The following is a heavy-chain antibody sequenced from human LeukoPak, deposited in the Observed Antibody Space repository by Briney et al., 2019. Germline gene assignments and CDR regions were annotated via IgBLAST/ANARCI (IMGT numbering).Heavy chain of an antibody. CDR1: GGTFSSYT. J-gene: IGHJ3*02. CDR2: IIPILGIA. D-gene: IGHD3-22*01. V-gene: IGHV1-69*04. CDR3: AREGSPRSYYDSSGAFDAFDI. Sequence: SVKVSCKASGGTFSSYTISWVRQAPGQGLEWMGRIIPILGIANYAQKFQGRVTVTADKSTSTAYMELSSLRSEDTAVYYCAREGSPRSYYDSSGAFDAFDIWGQGTMVTVSS.